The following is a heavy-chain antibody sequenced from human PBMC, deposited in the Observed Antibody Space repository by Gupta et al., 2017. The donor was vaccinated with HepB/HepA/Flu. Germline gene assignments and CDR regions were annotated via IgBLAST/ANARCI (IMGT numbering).Heavy chain of an antibody. CDR1: GYTFTSYA. Sequence: QVQLVQPGAEVKKPGASVKVSCKASGYTFTSYAMHWVRQAPGQRLEWMGWINAGNGNTKYSQKFQGRVTITRDTSASTAYMELSSLRSEDTAVYYCARDPDPGQGAHPIYDSSGTFDYWGQGTLVTVSS. CDR2: INAGNGNT. J-gene: IGHJ4*02. D-gene: IGHD3-22*01. V-gene: IGHV1-3*01. CDR3: ARDPDPGQGAHPIYDSSGTFDY.